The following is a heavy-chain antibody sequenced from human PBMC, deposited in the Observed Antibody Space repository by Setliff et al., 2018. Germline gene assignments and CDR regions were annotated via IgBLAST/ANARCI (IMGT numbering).Heavy chain of an antibody. D-gene: IGHD5-12*01. V-gene: IGHV4-59*01. J-gene: IGHJ3*02. CDR1: GGSISSYY. Sequence: SETLSLTCTVSGGSISSYYWSWIRQPPGKGLEWIGYIYYSGSTNYNPSLKSRVTISVDTSKNQFSLKLSSVTAADTAVYYCARGLQFYAFDIWGQGTMVT. CDR2: IYYSGST. CDR3: ARGLQFYAFDI.